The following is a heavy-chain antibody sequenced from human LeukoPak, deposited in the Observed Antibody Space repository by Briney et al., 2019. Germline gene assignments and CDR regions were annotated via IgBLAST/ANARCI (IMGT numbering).Heavy chain of an antibody. J-gene: IGHJ4*02. CDR3: ARSTNYMFDY. CDR2: IYSGEDI. Sequence: KPSETLSLTCAVSGGSIHNNYWSWIRQPAGEGLEWIGRIYSGEDIIYNPSLKSRVTMSVDTSKNQFSLRLNSMTAADTAVYYCARSTNYMFDYWGQGTLITVSS. D-gene: IGHD4/OR15-4a*01. CDR1: GGSIHNNY. V-gene: IGHV4-4*07.